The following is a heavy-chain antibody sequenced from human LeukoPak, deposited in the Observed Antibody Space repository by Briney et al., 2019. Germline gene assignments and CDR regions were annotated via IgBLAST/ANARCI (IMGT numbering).Heavy chain of an antibody. Sequence: SETLSLTCTVSGGSMSSYYWSWIRQPPGKGLEWIGYIYYGGSTNYNPSLKSRVTISVDTSKNQFSLKLSSVTAADTAVYYCARRSSWGLWIDYWGQGTLVTVSS. CDR2: IYYGGST. CDR1: GGSMSSYY. CDR3: ARRSSWGLWIDY. J-gene: IGHJ4*02. D-gene: IGHD4/OR15-4a*01. V-gene: IGHV4-59*01.